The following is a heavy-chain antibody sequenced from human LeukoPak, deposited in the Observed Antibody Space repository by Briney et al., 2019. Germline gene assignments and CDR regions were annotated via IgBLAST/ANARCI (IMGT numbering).Heavy chain of an antibody. D-gene: IGHD2-15*01. J-gene: IGHJ4*02. Sequence: GGSLRLSCAASGFTFSRHWMHWVRQAPGEGLEWVSGIIDVGDTYYADSVKGRFTISRDSSKNTLYLQMNSLRAEDTATYYCAKDYCRGGNCPLPFFDSWGQGTLVTVSS. CDR3: AKDYCRGGNCPLPFFDS. CDR2: IIDVGDT. CDR1: GFTFSRHW. V-gene: IGHV3-23*01.